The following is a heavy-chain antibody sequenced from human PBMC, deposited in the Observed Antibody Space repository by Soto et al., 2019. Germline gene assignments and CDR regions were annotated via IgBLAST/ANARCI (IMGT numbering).Heavy chain of an antibody. CDR3: ARRYSSSFDY. J-gene: IGHJ4*02. CDR1: GGSMNTYY. V-gene: IGHV4-59*08. Sequence: PSETLSLTCTVSGGSMNTYYWGWFRQPPGKGLEWVGYIYYSGSTTYNPSLKSRVTISVDTSKNQFSLKLSSVTAADTAVYYCARRYSSSFDYWGQGTLVTSPQ. D-gene: IGHD6-13*01. CDR2: IYYSGST.